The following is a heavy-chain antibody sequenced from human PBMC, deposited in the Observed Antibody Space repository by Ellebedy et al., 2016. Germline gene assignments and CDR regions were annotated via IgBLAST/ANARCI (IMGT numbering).Heavy chain of an antibody. D-gene: IGHD2-15*01. CDR2: IIPIFGTA. CDR1: GGTFSSYA. CDR3: ARGSPGRVYYYYYYMDV. Sequence: SVKVSXXASGGTFSSYAISWVRQAPGQGLEWMGGIIPIFGTANYAQKFQGRVTITADESTSTAYMELSSLRSEDTAVYYCARGSPGRVYYYYYYMDVWGKGTTVTVSS. J-gene: IGHJ6*03. V-gene: IGHV1-69*13.